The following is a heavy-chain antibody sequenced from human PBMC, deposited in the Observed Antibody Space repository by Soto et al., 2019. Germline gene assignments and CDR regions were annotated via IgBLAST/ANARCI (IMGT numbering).Heavy chain of an antibody. V-gene: IGHV1-3*01. D-gene: IGHD3-10*01. CDR2: INAGNGNT. CDR3: AREYYYGSGSYSPFDY. CDR1: GYTFTSYA. J-gene: IGHJ4*02. Sequence: ASVKVFCKASGYTFTSYAMHWVRQAPGQRLEWMGWINAGNGNTKYSQKFQGRVTITRDTSASTAYMELSSLRSEDTAVYYCAREYYYGSGSYSPFDYWGQGTLVTVSS.